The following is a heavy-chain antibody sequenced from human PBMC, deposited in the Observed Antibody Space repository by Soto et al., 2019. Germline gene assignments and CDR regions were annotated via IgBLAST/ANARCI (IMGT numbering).Heavy chain of an antibody. Sequence: SQTLSLTCTVSGGSIRSYYWSWIRQPAGKGLEWIGRIYTSGSTNYNPSLKSRVTMSVDTSKNQFSLKLSSVTAANTAVYYCARDPNYYDSSGYPIRFDPWGQGTLVTVSS. J-gene: IGHJ5*02. CDR3: ARDPNYYDSSGYPIRFDP. CDR1: GGSIRSYY. D-gene: IGHD3-22*01. CDR2: IYTSGST. V-gene: IGHV4-4*07.